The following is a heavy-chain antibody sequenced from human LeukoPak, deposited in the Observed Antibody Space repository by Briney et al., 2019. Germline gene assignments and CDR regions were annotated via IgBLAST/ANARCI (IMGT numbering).Heavy chain of an antibody. CDR3: ARHRMVRGVLDAFDI. J-gene: IGHJ3*02. V-gene: IGHV4-39*01. Sequence: PSETLSLTCTASGGSISSSSYYWGWIRQPPGKGLEWIGSVFYGGNTYYNPSLKSRVTISVDTSKNQFSLRLSSVTAADTAVYYRARHRMVRGVLDAFDIWGQGTMVTVSS. CDR1: GGSISSSSYY. D-gene: IGHD3-10*01. CDR2: VFYGGNT.